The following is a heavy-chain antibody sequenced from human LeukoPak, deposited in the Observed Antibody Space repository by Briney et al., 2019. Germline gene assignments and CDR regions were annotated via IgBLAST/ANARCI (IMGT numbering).Heavy chain of an antibody. V-gene: IGHV3-21*01. CDR3: ARDLASMAAAQDYSNTFDY. J-gene: IGHJ4*02. Sequence: GGSLRLSCAASGFTFSSYSMNWVRQAPGKGLEWVSSISSSSSYIYYADSVKGRFTISGDNAKNSLYLQMNSLRAEETAVYYCARDLASMAAAQDYSNTFDYWCQGTLVTVSS. D-gene: IGHD6-13*01. CDR1: GFTFSSYS. CDR2: ISSSSSYI.